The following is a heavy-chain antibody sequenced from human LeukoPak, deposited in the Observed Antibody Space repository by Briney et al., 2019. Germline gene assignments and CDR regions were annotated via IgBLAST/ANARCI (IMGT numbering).Heavy chain of an antibody. Sequence: GESLQISGKGSGSRFTSYWIGWVRPMPGKGLEWMGIIYPGDSDTRYSPSFQGQVTISADKSISTAYLQWSSLKASDTAMYYCARPVDRQLGVDYWGQGTLVTVSS. CDR2: IYPGDSDT. CDR1: GSRFTSYW. J-gene: IGHJ4*02. CDR3: ARPVDRQLGVDY. D-gene: IGHD7-27*01. V-gene: IGHV5-51*01.